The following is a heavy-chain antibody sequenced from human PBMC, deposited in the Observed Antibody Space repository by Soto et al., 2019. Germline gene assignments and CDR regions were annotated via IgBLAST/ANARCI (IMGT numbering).Heavy chain of an antibody. CDR1: GFTFSSYA. CDR2: ISYDGSNK. CDR3: AREDYDFWSVTQPGPYYGMDV. Sequence: QVQLVESGGGVVQPGRSLRLSCAASGFTFSSYAMHWVRQAPGKGLEWVAVISYDGSNKYYADSVKGRFTISRDNSKNTLYLQMNSLRAEDTAVYYCAREDYDFWSVTQPGPYYGMDVWGQGTTVTVSS. V-gene: IGHV3-30-3*01. J-gene: IGHJ6*02. D-gene: IGHD3-3*01.